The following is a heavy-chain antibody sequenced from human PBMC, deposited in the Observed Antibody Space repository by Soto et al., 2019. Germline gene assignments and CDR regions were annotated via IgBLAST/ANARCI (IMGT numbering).Heavy chain of an antibody. CDR2: INHSGST. CDR3: ARGGYGSGLNWFAP. J-gene: IGHJ5*02. Sequence: SETLSLTCAVYGVSFSGYFLSWIRQPPRKGLDWIGEINHSGSTNYNPPLKSRVTISVGTSENQFSLKLSSVTAADTAVYYCARGGYGSGLNWFAPWGQGTLV. D-gene: IGHD3-10*01. CDR1: GVSFSGYF. V-gene: IGHV4-34*01.